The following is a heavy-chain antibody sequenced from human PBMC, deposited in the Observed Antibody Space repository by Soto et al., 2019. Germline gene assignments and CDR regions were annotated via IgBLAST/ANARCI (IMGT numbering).Heavy chain of an antibody. CDR2: ISSSGSTI. CDR1: GFTFSDYY. CDR3: ARESTTGLIYYYYYGMDV. Sequence: XAALRLSCAASGFTFSDYYMSWIRLAPGKGLEWVSYISSSGSTIYYADSVKGRFTISRDNAKNSLYLQMNSLRAEDTAVYYCARESTTGLIYYYYYGMDVWGQGTTVTVPS. J-gene: IGHJ6*02. V-gene: IGHV3-11*01. D-gene: IGHD1-1*01.